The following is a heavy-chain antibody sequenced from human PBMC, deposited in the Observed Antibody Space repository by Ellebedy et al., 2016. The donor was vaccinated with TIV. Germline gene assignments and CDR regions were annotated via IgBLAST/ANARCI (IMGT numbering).Heavy chain of an antibody. J-gene: IGHJ4*02. CDR1: GFTFSSYA. CDR3: AKVFPIFGVETYY. CDR2: ISGSGGST. V-gene: IGHV3-23*01. Sequence: GESLKISXAASGFTFSSYAMSWVRQAPGKGLEWVSAISGSGGSTYYADSVKGRFTISRDNSKNTLYLQMNSLRAEDTAVYYCAKVFPIFGVETYYWGQGTLVTVSS. D-gene: IGHD3-3*01.